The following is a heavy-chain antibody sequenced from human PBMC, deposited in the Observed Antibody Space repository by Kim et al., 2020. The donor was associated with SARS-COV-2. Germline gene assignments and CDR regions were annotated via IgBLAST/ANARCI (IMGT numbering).Heavy chain of an antibody. D-gene: IGHD3-10*01. CDR1: GFAFNSYN. CDR2: ISASSRST. V-gene: IGHV3-21*01. CDR3: ARGGGDGNTRQLDN. Sequence: GGSLRLSCTASGFAFNSYNMEWVRQAPGKGLEWFASISASSRSTNYADSVKGRFTISRDNAKNSVFLQMSSLRAEDTAVYYCARGGGDGNTRQLDNWGQG. J-gene: IGHJ4*02.